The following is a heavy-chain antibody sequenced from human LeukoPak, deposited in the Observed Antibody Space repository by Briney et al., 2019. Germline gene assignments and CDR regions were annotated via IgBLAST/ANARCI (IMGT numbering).Heavy chain of an antibody. Sequence: GASVKVSCKASGYTFTYYAISWVRQAPGQGLEWMGWISAYNGNTNYAEKFQDRASMTIDTSTSTAYMELRSLRSDDTAVYYCAREFDYYDSSGYYLSYWGQGTLVTVSS. CDR3: AREFDYYDSSGYYLSY. CDR2: ISAYNGNT. V-gene: IGHV1-18*01. CDR1: GYTFTYYA. D-gene: IGHD3-22*01. J-gene: IGHJ4*02.